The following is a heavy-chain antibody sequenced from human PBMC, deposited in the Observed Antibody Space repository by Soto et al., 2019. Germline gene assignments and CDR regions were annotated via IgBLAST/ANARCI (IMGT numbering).Heavy chain of an antibody. J-gene: IGHJ4*02. CDR2: MDPNSGNT. CDR1: GYTFTSYD. Sequence: QVQLVQSGAEVKKPGASVKVSCKASGYTFTSYDINWVRQATGQGLEWMGWMDPNSGNTGYAQKFQGRVTMPRNTSISTAYMELSSLSSEDTAVYYCARGTFTYYYDSSDDYWGQGTLVTVSS. D-gene: IGHD3-22*01. CDR3: ARGTFTYYYDSSDDY. V-gene: IGHV1-8*01.